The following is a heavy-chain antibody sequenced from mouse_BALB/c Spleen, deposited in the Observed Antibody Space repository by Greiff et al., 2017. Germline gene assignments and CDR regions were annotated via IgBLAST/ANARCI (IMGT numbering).Heavy chain of an antibody. CDR3: ARRGLLLRYYFDY. CDR2: ISYSGST. V-gene: IGHV3-2*02. CDR1: GYSIPSDYA. Sequence: EVQGVESGPGLVKPSQSLSLTCTVTGYSIPSDYAWNWIRQFPGNKLEWMGYISYSGSTSYNPSLKSRISITRDTSKNQFFLQLNSVTTEDTATYYCARRGLLLRYYFDYWGQGTTLTVSS. J-gene: IGHJ2*01. D-gene: IGHD1-1*01.